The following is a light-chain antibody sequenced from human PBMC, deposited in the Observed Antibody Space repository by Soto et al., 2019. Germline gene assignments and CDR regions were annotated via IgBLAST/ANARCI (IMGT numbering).Light chain of an antibody. CDR3: QSYDSSLSGSGV. CDR1: SSNIGAGYD. Sequence: QSVLTQPPSVSGAPGQRVTISCTGGSSNIGAGYDVHWYQQLPGTAPKLLIYGNSNRPSGVPDRFSGSKSGTSASLAITGLQAEDEADYCCQSYDSSLSGSGVFGTGTKVTVL. V-gene: IGLV1-40*01. CDR2: GNS. J-gene: IGLJ1*01.